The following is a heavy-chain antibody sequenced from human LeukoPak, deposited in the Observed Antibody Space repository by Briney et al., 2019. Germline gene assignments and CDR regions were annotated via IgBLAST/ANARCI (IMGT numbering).Heavy chain of an antibody. V-gene: IGHV4-61*01. CDR2: IYYSGST. CDR1: GGSVSSGSYY. D-gene: IGHD2-21*02. Sequence: SETLSLTCTVSGGSVSSGSYYWSWIRQPPGKGLEWIGYIYYSGSTYYNPSLKSRVTISVDTSKNQFSLKLSSVTAADTAVYYCAREDDYYTGFDYWGQGTLVTVSS. J-gene: IGHJ4*02. CDR3: AREDDYYTGFDY.